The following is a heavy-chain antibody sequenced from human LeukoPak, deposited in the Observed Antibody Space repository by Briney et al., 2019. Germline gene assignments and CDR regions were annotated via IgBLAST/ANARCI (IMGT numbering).Heavy chain of an antibody. J-gene: IGHJ4*02. D-gene: IGHD3-10*01. V-gene: IGHV3-30*19. CDR2: ISYDGSNK. CDR3: ARWGWGGGRGVDY. CDR1: GFTFSSSG. Sequence: PGGSLRLSCAAYGFTFSSSGMHWASHAPRNGLEWVAVISYDGSNKYHAASVKGPFTNSREKSKNTLYVEMNRLKAEDRAVYYCARWGWGGGRGVDYWGQGTLVTVSS.